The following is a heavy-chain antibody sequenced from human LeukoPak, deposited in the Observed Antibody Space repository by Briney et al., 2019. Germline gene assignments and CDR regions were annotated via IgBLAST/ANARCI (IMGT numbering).Heavy chain of an antibody. D-gene: IGHD4-11*01. J-gene: IGHJ3*02. CDR2: IYYNGRT. Sequence: SETLSLTCTVSGDSISSSTYYWGWIRQPPGKGLEWIGSIYYNGRTYYSPSLKSRVTISVDTSKNQFSLKLSSVTAADTAVYYCARVARTVDAFDIWGQGTMVTVSS. CDR1: GDSISSSTYY. CDR3: ARVARTVDAFDI. V-gene: IGHV4-39*07.